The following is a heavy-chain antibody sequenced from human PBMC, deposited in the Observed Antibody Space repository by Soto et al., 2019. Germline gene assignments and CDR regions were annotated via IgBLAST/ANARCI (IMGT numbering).Heavy chain of an antibody. CDR3: ALRSMAVVPEY. CDR2: LYYGRSA. CDR1: GDSISSYY. D-gene: IGHD3-22*01. V-gene: IGHV4-59*01. J-gene: IGHJ4*02. Sequence: QVQLQESGPGLVKPSETLSLTCAVSGDSISSYYCMWIRQPPGKGLESIGYLYYGRSANYNPSLMSRVTLSVDTSTIQCYLTLSSMAAAHTAVYYCALRSMAVVPEYWGQGTLVSVSS.